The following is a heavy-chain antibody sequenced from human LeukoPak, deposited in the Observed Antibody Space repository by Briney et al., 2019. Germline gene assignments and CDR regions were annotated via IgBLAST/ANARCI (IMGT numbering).Heavy chain of an antibody. CDR2: ISAYNGNT. CDR3: ARVKYYYDSSGYYHTSSGYFDY. CDR1: GYTFTSYG. Sequence: GASVKVSCKASGYTFTSYGISLVRQAPGQGLEWMGWISAYNGNTNYAQKLQGRVTMTTDTSTSTAYMELRSLRSDDTAVYYCARVKYYYDSSGYYHTSSGYFDYWGQGTLVTVSS. J-gene: IGHJ4*02. V-gene: IGHV1-18*01. D-gene: IGHD3-22*01.